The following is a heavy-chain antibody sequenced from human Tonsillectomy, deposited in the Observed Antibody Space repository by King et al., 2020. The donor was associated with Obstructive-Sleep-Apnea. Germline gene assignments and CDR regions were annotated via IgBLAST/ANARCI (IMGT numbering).Heavy chain of an antibody. J-gene: IGHJ5*02. Sequence: VQLVESGGGLVQPGGSLKLSCAAAGFTFSGSAMHWVRQASGKGLEWVVRIRSKANSYATAYAASAKGRFTISRDDYKTTAYLQMNSLKTEDTAVYYCTRVPEGNWFDPWGQGTLVTVSS. V-gene: IGHV3-73*02. CDR3: TRVPEGNWFDP. CDR1: GFTFSGSA. CDR2: IRSKANSYAT.